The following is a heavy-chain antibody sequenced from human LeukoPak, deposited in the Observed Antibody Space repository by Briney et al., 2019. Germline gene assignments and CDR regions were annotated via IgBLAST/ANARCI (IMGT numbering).Heavy chain of an antibody. CDR1: GFTFSNYA. CDR2: ISGSDGNT. D-gene: IGHD6-19*01. CDR3: AKAVAGTNTPFDY. V-gene: IGHV3-23*01. Sequence: PGRSLRLSCAASGFTFSNYAMSWVRQAPGKGLEWVSTISGSDGNTYYADSVKGRFTISRDNSKNTLYLQMNSLRAEDTAVYYCAKAVAGTNTPFDYWGQGTLVTVSS. J-gene: IGHJ4*02.